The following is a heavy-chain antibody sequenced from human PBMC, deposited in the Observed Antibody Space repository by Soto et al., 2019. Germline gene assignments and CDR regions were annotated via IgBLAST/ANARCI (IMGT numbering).Heavy chain of an antibody. Sequence: EVQLLESGGGLVQPGGSLRLSCAASGFTFSSYAMSWVRQAPGKGLEWVSAISGSGGSTYYADSVKGRFTISRDNSKNTLDRQMNSLRAEDTAVYYCAKSMGSWYVSSFDYWGQGTLVTVSS. J-gene: IGHJ4*02. CDR2: ISGSGGST. CDR1: GFTFSSYA. CDR3: AKSMGSWYVSSFDY. V-gene: IGHV3-23*01. D-gene: IGHD6-13*01.